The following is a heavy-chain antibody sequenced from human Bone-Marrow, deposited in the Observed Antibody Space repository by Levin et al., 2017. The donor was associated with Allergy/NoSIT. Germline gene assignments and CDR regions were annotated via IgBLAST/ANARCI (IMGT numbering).Heavy chain of an antibody. CDR3: AKSRSSWYVGGAFDY. D-gene: IGHD6-13*01. CDR2: ISGSGGST. Sequence: RAGGSLRLSCAASGFTFSSYAMSWVRQAPGKGLEWVSAISGSGGSTYYADSVKGRFTISRDNSKNTLYLQMNSLRAEDTAVYYCAKSRSSWYVGGAFDYWGQGTLVTVSS. J-gene: IGHJ4*02. CDR1: GFTFSSYA. V-gene: IGHV3-23*01.